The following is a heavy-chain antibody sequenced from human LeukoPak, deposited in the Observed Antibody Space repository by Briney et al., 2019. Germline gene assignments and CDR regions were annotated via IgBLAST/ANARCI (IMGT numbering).Heavy chain of an antibody. CDR1: GFTFSIYS. V-gene: IGHV3-23*01. CDR3: AKNWND. D-gene: IGHD1-1*01. J-gene: IGHJ4*02. Sequence: GGSLRLSCAASGFTFSIYSMSWVRQAPGKGLDWVAALSGNVDTTYYAGSVKGRFTISSNTSKSTLFLQMNSLRFEGTAIYYCAKNWNDWGQGTLVTISS. CDR2: LSGNVDTT.